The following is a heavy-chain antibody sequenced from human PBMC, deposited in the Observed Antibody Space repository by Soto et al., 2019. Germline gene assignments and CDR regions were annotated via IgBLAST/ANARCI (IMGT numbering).Heavy chain of an antibody. Sequence: SVKVSCKASGFTFTSSAVQWVRQARGQRLEWIGWIVVGSGNTNYAQKFQERVTITRDMSTSTAYMELSSLRSEDTAVYYCAAPRDGYNESFDYWGQGTLVTVSS. V-gene: IGHV1-58*01. CDR2: IVVGSGNT. D-gene: IGHD5-12*01. CDR1: GFTFTSSA. CDR3: AAPRDGYNESFDY. J-gene: IGHJ4*02.